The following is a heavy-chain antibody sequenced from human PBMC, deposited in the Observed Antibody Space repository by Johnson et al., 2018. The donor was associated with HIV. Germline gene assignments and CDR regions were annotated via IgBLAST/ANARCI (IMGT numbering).Heavy chain of an antibody. CDR2: IYSGGST. D-gene: IGHD1-1*01. CDR3: ARDPSRSPGAFDI. V-gene: IGHV3-66*01. Sequence: VESGGGVVQPGRSLRLSCAASGFTFSSYAMHWVRQAPGKGLEWVAVIYSGGSTYYADSVKGRFTISRDNSKNTLYLQMNSLRADDTAVYYCARDPSRSPGAFDIWGQGTMVTV. CDR1: GFTFSSYA. J-gene: IGHJ3*02.